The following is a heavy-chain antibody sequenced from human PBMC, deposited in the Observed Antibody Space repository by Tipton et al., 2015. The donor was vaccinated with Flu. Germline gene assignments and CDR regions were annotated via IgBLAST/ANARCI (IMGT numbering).Heavy chain of an antibody. Sequence: TLSLTGTVSDYSISSGYYWGWIRQPPGKGLEWIGCISHSGRTYYNPSLKSRVTISVDTAKNQFSQRLSSVTAADTAVYYCARSTYHYGSGSSDYWGQGTLVTVS. CDR2: ISHSGRT. V-gene: IGHV4-38-2*02. J-gene: IGHJ4*02. D-gene: IGHD3-10*01. CDR1: DYSISSGYY. CDR3: ARSTYHYGSGSSDY.